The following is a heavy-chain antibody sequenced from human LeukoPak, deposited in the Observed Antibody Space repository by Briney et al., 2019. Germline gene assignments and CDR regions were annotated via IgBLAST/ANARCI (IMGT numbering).Heavy chain of an antibody. CDR1: GYIFTGYY. Sequence: ASVKVSCKASGYIFTGYYLHWVRQAPGQGLEWVGGINPNNGDTHYAQNFQGRVTMTRDTSISTAYMELSRLGSDDTAVYYCARDGDGYNLDWGQGTLVTVSS. CDR2: INPNNGDT. J-gene: IGHJ4*02. D-gene: IGHD5-24*01. CDR3: ARDGDGYNLD. V-gene: IGHV1-2*02.